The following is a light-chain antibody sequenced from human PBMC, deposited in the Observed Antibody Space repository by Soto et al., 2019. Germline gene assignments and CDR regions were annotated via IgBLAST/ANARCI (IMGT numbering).Light chain of an antibody. V-gene: IGLV2-14*01. CDR2: EVS. Sequence: QSVLTQPRSVSGSPGQSVTISCTGTSSDVGGYNYVSWYQQHPGKAPKLMIYEVSNRPSGVSNRFSGSKSGNTASLTISGLQAEDEADYYCSSYTSSYTYVFGTGTK. J-gene: IGLJ1*01. CDR3: SSYTSSYTYV. CDR1: SSDVGGYNY.